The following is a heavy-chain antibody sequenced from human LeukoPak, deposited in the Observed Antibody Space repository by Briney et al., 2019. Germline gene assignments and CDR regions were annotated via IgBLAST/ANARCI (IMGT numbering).Heavy chain of an antibody. CDR1: GFTFVSHG. J-gene: IGHJ4*02. CDR3: ARVRGPTVTTMYFDY. V-gene: IGHV3-48*01. D-gene: IGHD4-17*01. CDR2: ISPGSTTI. Sequence: PGGSLRLSCAASGFTFVSHGMIWVRQAPGKGLEWLSYISPGSTTINFADSVKDRFTTSRDKAKSSLFLQMNSLRAEDTAVYYCARVRGPTVTTMYFDYWGQGALVTVPS.